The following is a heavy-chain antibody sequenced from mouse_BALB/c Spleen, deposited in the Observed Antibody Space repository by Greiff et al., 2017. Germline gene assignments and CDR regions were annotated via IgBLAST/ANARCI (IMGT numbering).Heavy chain of an antibody. D-gene: IGHD3-2*01. CDR1: GYTFTSYW. J-gene: IGHJ2*01. CDR3: ASRQVFDY. V-gene: IGHV1-7*01. CDR2: INPSTGYT. Sequence: QVHVKQSGAELAKPGASVKMSCKASGYTFTSYWMHWVKQRPGQGLEWIGYINPSTGYTEYNQKFKDKATLTADKSSSTAYMQLSSLTSEDSAVYYCASRQVFDYWGQGTTLTVSS.